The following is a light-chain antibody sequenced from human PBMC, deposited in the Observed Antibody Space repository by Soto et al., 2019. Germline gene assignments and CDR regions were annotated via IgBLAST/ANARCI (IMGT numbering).Light chain of an antibody. J-gene: IGLJ2*01. CDR3: SSCTSTSTVV. V-gene: IGLV2-14*01. CDR2: EVS. Sequence: QSALTQPASVSGSPGQSITISCAGTSSDVGGYNYVSWYQQHPGKAPKLMIYEVSNRPSGVSNRFSGSKSGNTASLTISGLQAEDEGDYYCSSCTSTSTVVFGGGTKLTVL. CDR1: SSDVGGYNY.